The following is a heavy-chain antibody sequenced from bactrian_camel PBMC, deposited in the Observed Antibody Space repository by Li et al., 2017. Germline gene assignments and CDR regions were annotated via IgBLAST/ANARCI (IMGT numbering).Heavy chain of an antibody. CDR1: GFTLVGTA. CDR3: VSDRFSMSALINNKRLIGEPPDFGN. CDR2: LNTDGST. Sequence: HVQLVESGGGSVQAGGSLTLSCTASGFTLVGTAVGWYRQPPGQRCDVVSILNTDGSTYYEDPVKGRFTIPKDMDKNTLYLQMNDLKPEDTATYYCVSDRFSMSALINNKRLIGEPPDFGNWGQGTQVTVS. V-gene: IGHV3S55*01. J-gene: IGHJ6*01. D-gene: IGHD1*01.